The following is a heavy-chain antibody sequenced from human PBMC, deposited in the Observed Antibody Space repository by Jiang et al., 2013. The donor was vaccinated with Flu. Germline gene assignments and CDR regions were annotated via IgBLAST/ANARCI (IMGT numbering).Heavy chain of an antibody. D-gene: IGHD4-11*01. CDR3: ATGGTAYSASFFDY. J-gene: IGHJ4*02. CDR1: GASITSFTYS. V-gene: IGHV4-31*03. Sequence: GSGLVKPSQTLSLTCTVSGASITSFTYSYTWIRQRPGKGLEWLGYIYSSGNTYYNPSLMSRVTISLDTPKSQFSLSLSSVTAADTAVYYCATGGTAYSASFFDYWGQGNLVTVSS. CDR2: IYSSGNT.